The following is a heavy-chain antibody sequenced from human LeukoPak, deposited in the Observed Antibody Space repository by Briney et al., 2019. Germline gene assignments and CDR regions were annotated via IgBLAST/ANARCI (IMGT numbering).Heavy chain of an antibody. J-gene: IGHJ6*03. D-gene: IGHD3-16*01. CDR2: IWYDGDKK. Sequence: GGSLRLSCAASGFTFSSYGMHWVRQAPGKGLEWVAIIWYDGDKKYYVDSVKGRFTISRDNSKNTLDLQMNSLRVDDTAVYYCARGKGGYYYHVDVWGKGTTVTVSS. V-gene: IGHV3-33*01. CDR1: GFTFSSYG. CDR3: ARGKGGYYYHVDV.